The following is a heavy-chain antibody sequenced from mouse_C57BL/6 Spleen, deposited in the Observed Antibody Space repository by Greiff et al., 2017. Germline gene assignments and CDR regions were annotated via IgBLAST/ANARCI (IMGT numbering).Heavy chain of an antibody. J-gene: IGHJ2*01. CDR3: AREIYYNYGLDY. CDR2: ISYDGSN. CDR1: GYSITSGYY. V-gene: IGHV3-6*01. D-gene: IGHD2-4*01. Sequence: EVQRVESGPGLVKPSQSLSLSCSVTGYSITSGYYWYWIRQFPGNNLEWMGFISYDGSNNYNPYLKNRISITRDTSKNTFFLKLNSVTTEDTATYYSAREIYYNYGLDYWGQGTTLTVSS.